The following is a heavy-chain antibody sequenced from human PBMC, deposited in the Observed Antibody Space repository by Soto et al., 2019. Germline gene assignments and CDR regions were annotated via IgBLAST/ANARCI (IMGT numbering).Heavy chain of an antibody. J-gene: IGHJ6*02. Sequence: GGSLRLSCAASGFTVSSDSMTWVRQAPGKGLEWISIIYSDNNTDYADSVKGLFSISRDTSKNILYLQMNSLRAEDTAEYYCARHYSAMGVWGQGTTVTVSS. CDR3: ARHYSAMGV. CDR2: IYSDNNT. CDR1: GFTVSSDS. V-gene: IGHV3-66*04.